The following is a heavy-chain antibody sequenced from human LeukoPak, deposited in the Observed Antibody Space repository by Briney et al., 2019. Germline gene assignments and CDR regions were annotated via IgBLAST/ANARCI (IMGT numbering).Heavy chain of an antibody. J-gene: IGHJ4*02. D-gene: IGHD6-6*01. Sequence: GSSVKVSCKASGGTFSSYAISWVRQAPGQGLEWMGGIIPIFGTANYAQKFQGRVTITTDESTSTAYMELSSLRSEDTAVYYCARVTARVTLDYWAREPWSPSPQ. V-gene: IGHV1-69*05. CDR1: GGTFSSYA. CDR3: ARVTARVTLDY. CDR2: IIPIFGTA.